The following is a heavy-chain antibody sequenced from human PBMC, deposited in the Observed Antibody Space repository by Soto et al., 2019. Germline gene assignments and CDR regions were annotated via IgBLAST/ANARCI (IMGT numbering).Heavy chain of an antibody. CDR3: AHKPLTTTGAFDP. D-gene: IGHD4-17*01. V-gene: IGHV2-5*02. Sequence: QITLKESGPALVKPTQTLTLTCTFSGFSLTRGVGVAWIRQPPGKALEWLALIYWDDDKRYSSSLKSRLTIPNDPSKNPVDLIMTNMDPVDTATYYCAHKPLTTTGAFDPWGQGTLVTVSS. CDR1: GFSLTRGVG. J-gene: IGHJ5*02. CDR2: IYWDDDK.